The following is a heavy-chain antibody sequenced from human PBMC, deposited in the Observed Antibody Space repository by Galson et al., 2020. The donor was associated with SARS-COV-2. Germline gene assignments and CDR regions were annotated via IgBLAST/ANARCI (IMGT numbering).Heavy chain of an antibody. CDR2: INHSGST. D-gene: IGHD2-2*01. V-gene: IGHV4-34*01. CDR1: GGSFSGYY. J-gene: IGHJ6*02. CDR3: ARGGVVVPAATYYYYYGMDV. Sequence: SQTLSLTCAVYGGSFSGYYWSWIRQPPGTGLEWIGEINHSGSTNYNPSLKSRVTISVETSKNQFSLKLSSVTAADTAVYYCARGGVVVPAATYYYYYGMDVWGQGTTVTVSS.